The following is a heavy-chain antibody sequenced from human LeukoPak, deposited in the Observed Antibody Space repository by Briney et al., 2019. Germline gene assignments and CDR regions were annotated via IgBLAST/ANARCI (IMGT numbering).Heavy chain of an antibody. Sequence: PGGSLRLSCAGSGFTFSTFPMHWVRQAPGRGLQWLAVISKDGTHKYYADSVKGRFTISRDNSKNTLLLQMNSLTTEDTAVYYCARGAGTTVYYIDVWGNGTTVTVSS. V-gene: IGHV3-30*01. CDR3: ARGAGTTVYYIDV. CDR1: GFTFSTFP. D-gene: IGHD1-7*01. J-gene: IGHJ6*03. CDR2: ISKDGTHK.